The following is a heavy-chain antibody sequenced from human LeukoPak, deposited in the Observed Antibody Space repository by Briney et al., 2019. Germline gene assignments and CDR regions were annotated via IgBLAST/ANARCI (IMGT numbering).Heavy chain of an antibody. Sequence: SETLSLTCAVYGGSFSGYYWSWIRQPPGKGLEWIGVINHSGSTNYNPSLKSRVTISVDTSKNQFSLKLSSVTAADTAVYYCARGRRDYYDSSGYVFDYWGQGTLVTVSS. CDR3: ARGRRDYYDSSGYVFDY. CDR1: GGSFSGYY. CDR2: INHSGST. V-gene: IGHV4-34*01. D-gene: IGHD3-22*01. J-gene: IGHJ4*02.